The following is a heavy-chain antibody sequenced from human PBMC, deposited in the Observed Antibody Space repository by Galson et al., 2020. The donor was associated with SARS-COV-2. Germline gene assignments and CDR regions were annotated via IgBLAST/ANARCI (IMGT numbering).Heavy chain of an antibody. J-gene: IGHJ4*02. Sequence: SGPTLVKPTQTLTLTCTLSGFSLTTSGMCVSWIRQPPGKALEWLARIDWDGDKHYSTSVKTRFTISKDTYKNQVVLTMTNMDPVDTTTYYGGRAWITGRRSRTVDYWGQGTWLTVSS. D-gene: IGHD1-26*01. CDR2: IDWDGDK. V-gene: IGHV2-70*11. CDR3: GRAWITGRRSRTVDY. CDR1: GFSLTTSGMC.